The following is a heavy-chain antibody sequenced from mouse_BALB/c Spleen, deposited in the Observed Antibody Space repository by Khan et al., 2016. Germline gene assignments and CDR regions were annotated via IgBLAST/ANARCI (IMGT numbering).Heavy chain of an antibody. Sequence: QVQLQQSGAELVKPGASVKLSCKASGYTFTEYIIHWVKQRSGQGLEWIGWFYPGSGSIKYNENFKDKATLTADKSSSTVYMEISRLTSEDSAVYFCARHEGGTYYFDYWGQGTTLTVSS. CDR2: FYPGSGSI. D-gene: IGHD2-14*01. J-gene: IGHJ2*01. CDR1: GYTFTEYI. CDR3: ARHEGGTYYFDY. V-gene: IGHV1-62-2*01.